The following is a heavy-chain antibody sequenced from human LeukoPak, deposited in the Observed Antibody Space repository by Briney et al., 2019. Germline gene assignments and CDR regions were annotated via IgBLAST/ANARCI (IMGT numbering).Heavy chain of an antibody. V-gene: IGHV3-23*01. D-gene: IGHD3-22*01. Sequence: GGSLRLSCAASGFTFSSFAMSWVRQAPGKGLQWVSSVTVSGSTTYYADSVKGRFTISRDNSKNTLYLQMNSLRVEDTALYYCAKDPSGYWADAFDIWGQGTTVTVSS. CDR3: AKDPSGYWADAFDI. CDR2: VTVSGSTT. J-gene: IGHJ3*02. CDR1: GFTFSSFA.